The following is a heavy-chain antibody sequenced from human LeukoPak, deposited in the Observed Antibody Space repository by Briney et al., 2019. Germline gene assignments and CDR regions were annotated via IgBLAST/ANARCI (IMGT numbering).Heavy chain of an antibody. D-gene: IGHD1-1*01. V-gene: IGHV4-39*07. CDR3: TAERGGTIVDY. CDR2: IYYRGST. Sequence: SGPTLVKPSETLSLTCTVSGGSISGSNYYWGWIRQPPGKGLEWIGSIYYRGSTYYNPSLMSRVTVSVDASKNQFSLKLSSVTAADTAVYYCTAERGGTIVDYWGQGTLVTVSS. CDR1: GGSISGSNYY. J-gene: IGHJ4*02.